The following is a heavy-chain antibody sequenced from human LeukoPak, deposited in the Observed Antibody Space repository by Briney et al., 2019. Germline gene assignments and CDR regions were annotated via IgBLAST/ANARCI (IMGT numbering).Heavy chain of an antibody. D-gene: IGHD3-10*01. V-gene: IGHV4-34*01. CDR3: ARGRVTMVRGVFPFDY. CDR1: GGSFSGYY. Sequence: PSETLSLTCAVYGGSFSGYYWSWIRQPPGRGLEWIGEINHSGSTNYNPSLKSRVTISVDTSKNQFSLTLSSVTAADTAVYYCARGRVTMVRGVFPFDYWGQGTLVTVSS. J-gene: IGHJ4*02. CDR2: INHSGST.